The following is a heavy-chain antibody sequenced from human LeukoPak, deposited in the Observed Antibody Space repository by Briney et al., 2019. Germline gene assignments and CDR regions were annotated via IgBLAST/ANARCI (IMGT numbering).Heavy chain of an antibody. CDR2: IYYSGST. CDR1: GGSISSGDYY. D-gene: IGHD3-22*01. J-gene: IGHJ2*01. Sequence: SQTLSRTCTVSGGSISSGDYYWSWIRQPPGKGLEWIGYIYYSGSTYYNPSLKSRVTISVDTSKNQFSLKLSSVTAADTAVYYCAREGYYYDSSGYNYWYFDLWGRGTLVTVSS. CDR3: AREGYYYDSSGYNYWYFDL. V-gene: IGHV4-30-4*01.